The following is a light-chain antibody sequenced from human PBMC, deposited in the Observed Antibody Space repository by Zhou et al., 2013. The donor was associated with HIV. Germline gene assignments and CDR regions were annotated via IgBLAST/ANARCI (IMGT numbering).Light chain of an antibody. Sequence: AIRMTQSPSSFSASTGDRVTITCRASQGISSYLAWYQQKPGKAPKLLIYGASILHSGVSSRFSGSGFGTDFTLTISSLQPEDFATYYCLQHRRYPRTFGQGTKVEI. CDR2: GAS. V-gene: IGKV1-8*01. CDR1: QGISSY. J-gene: IGKJ1*01. CDR3: LQHRRYPRT.